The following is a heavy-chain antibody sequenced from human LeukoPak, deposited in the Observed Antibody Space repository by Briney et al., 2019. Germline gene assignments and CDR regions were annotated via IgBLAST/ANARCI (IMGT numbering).Heavy chain of an antibody. J-gene: IGHJ4*02. CDR2: IYHSGST. D-gene: IGHD3-10*01. CDR1: GYSISSGYY. CDR3: ARVGYYGSGSYYDFDY. Sequence: SETLSLTCAVSGYSISSGYYWGWIRQPPGKGLEWIGSIYHSGSTHYNPSLKSRVTISVDTSKNQFSLKLSSVTAADTAVYYCARVGYYGSGSYYDFDYWGQGTLVTVSS. V-gene: IGHV4-38-2*01.